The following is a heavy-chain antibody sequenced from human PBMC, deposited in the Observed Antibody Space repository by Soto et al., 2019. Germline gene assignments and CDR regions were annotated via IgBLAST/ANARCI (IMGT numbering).Heavy chain of an antibody. D-gene: IGHD1-26*01. CDR1: GGSISSSY. CDR3: AREMTY. V-gene: IGHV4-59*08. Sequence: PSETLSLTCTVSGGSISSSYWSWIRQPPGKGLEWIGYIYDSGSTYYNSSLKSRVTMSVDTSKNQFSLKLSSVTAADTAVYYCAREMTYWGQGTPVPVSS. J-gene: IGHJ4*02. CDR2: IYDSGST.